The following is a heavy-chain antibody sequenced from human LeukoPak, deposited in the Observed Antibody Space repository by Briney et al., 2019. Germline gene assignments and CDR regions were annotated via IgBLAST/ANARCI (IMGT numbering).Heavy chain of an antibody. Sequence: PSETLSLTCTVSGGSISSYYWSWIRQPPGKGLEWIGYIYYSGSTNYNPSLKSRVTISVDTSKNQFSLKLSSVTAADTAVYYCARVFTHYYFDYWGQGTLVTVSS. J-gene: IGHJ4*02. CDR1: GGSISSYY. CDR3: ARVFTHYYFDY. V-gene: IGHV4-59*01. CDR2: IYYSGST.